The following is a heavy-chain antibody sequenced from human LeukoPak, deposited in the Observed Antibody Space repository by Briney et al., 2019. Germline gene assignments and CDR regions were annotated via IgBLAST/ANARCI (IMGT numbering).Heavy chain of an antibody. V-gene: IGHV6-1*01. CDR2: TYYRSKWYN. D-gene: IGHD2-2*01. CDR3: ARDLCTSSSCPNNWIDP. CDR1: GDSISSNGAA. Sequence: SQTLSLTCAISGDSISSNGAAWNWIRQSPSRGLEWLGRTYYRSKWYNNYAISVKSRITINPDTSKNQFSLQLNSVTPEDTAVYYCARDLCTSSSCPNNWIDPWGQGTLVTVSS. J-gene: IGHJ5*02.